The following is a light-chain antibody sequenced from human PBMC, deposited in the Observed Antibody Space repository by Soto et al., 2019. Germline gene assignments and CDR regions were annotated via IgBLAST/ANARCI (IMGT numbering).Light chain of an antibody. V-gene: IGLV4-69*01. Sequence: QLVLTQSPSASASLGASVKLTCTLSSGHSHYAIAWHQQQPEKGPRYLMNLKSDGSHSKGDGIPDRFSGSSSGAERYLTISSLQSEDEADYYCQTWGTGIVFGGGTKLTVL. CDR3: QTWGTGIV. J-gene: IGLJ2*01. CDR1: SGHSHYA. CDR2: LKSDGSH.